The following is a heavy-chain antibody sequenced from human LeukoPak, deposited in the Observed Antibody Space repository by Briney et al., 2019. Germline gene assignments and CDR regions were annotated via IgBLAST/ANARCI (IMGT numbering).Heavy chain of an antibody. J-gene: IGHJ4*02. CDR3: ARARDGYNSGFDY. CDR2: IYSGGYT. D-gene: IGHD5-24*01. CDR1: GFTLSNNY. Sequence: PGGSLRLSCAASGFTLSNNYMTWVRQATGKGLDWVSVIYSGGYTYYADSVRGRFTISRDTSKNTLYLQMNSLRAEDTAVYYCARARDGYNSGFDYWGQGTLVTVSS. V-gene: IGHV3-53*01.